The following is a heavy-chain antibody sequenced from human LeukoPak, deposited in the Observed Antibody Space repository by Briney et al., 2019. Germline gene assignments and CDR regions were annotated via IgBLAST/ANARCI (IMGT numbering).Heavy chain of an antibody. CDR2: INHSGST. V-gene: IGHV4-34*01. CDR3: AGYRSGRNY. CDR1: GGSFSGYY. D-gene: IGHD5-18*01. Sequence: PSETLSLTCAVYGGSFSGYYWSWIRQPPGQGLEWIGEINHSGSTNYNPSLKSRVTISVDTSKNQFSLKLSSVTAADTAVYYCAGYRSGRNYWGQGTLVTVSS. J-gene: IGHJ4*02.